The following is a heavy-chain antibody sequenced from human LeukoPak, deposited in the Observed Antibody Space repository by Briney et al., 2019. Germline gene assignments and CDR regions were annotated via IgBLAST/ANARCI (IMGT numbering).Heavy chain of an antibody. Sequence: ASVKVSCKTSGYIFTDYYIHWIRHGPGRGREWMGWIGAKNGDTDYEQKFQGRVTMTRDTSISTAYMELSRLRSDDTAVYYCARGVSGEYYYYYMDVWGKGTTVTVSS. V-gene: IGHV1-2*02. D-gene: IGHD3-10*01. CDR2: IGAKNGDT. CDR1: GYIFTDYY. CDR3: ARGVSGEYYYYYMDV. J-gene: IGHJ6*03.